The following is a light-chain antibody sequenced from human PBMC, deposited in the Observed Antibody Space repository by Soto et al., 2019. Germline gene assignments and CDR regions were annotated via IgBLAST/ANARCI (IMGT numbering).Light chain of an antibody. CDR1: QGIGND. CDR3: LQDYFYPWT. CDR2: AAS. Sequence: AIQMTQSPSSLSASVGDRVTITCRASQGIGNDLGWYQQKPGKAPKLLIYAASTLESGVPSRFSGRGSGTDFTLTISSLQPEDFATYYCLQDYFYPWTFVPGTKVDIK. V-gene: IGKV1-6*01. J-gene: IGKJ1*01.